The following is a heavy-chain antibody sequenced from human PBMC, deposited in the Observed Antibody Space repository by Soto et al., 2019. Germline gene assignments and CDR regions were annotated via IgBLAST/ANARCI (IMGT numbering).Heavy chain of an antibody. V-gene: IGHV4-59*01. CDR2: IYYSGST. CDR3: ARGVRISRFDYYYYYMDV. D-gene: IGHD2-21*01. CDR1: GGSISSYY. Sequence: SETLSLTCTVSGGSISSYYWSWIRQPPGKGLEWIGYIYYSGSTNYNPSLKSRVTISVDTSKNQFSLKLSSVTAADTAVYYCARGVRISRFDYYYYYMDVWGKGTTVTVSS. J-gene: IGHJ6*03.